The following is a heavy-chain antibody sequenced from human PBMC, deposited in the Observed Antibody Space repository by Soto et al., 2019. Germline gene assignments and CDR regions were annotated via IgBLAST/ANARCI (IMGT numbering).Heavy chain of an antibody. J-gene: IGHJ4*02. D-gene: IGHD5-18*01. CDR3: ARVLIAGVTTD. CDR2: SNHVGST. V-gene: IGHV4-34*01. CDR1: GGSFSGYY. Sequence: QVQLQQWGAGLLKPSETLSLTCAVYGGSFSGYYWCWIRQPPGKGLEWIGESNHVGSTNYNPSLNSRVTMSVDPSNNQFSLRLTSVTAADTAVYYCARVLIAGVTTDWGQGTLVIVSS.